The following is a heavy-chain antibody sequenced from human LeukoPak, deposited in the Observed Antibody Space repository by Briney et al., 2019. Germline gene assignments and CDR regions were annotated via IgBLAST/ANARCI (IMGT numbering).Heavy chain of an antibody. CDR1: GYTFTSYA. V-gene: IGHV1-18*01. Sequence: ASVKVSCKASGYTFTSYAMNWVRQAPGQGLEWMGWISAGNGNTNYAQKFQGRLTMTTDTSTSTAYMELRSLTSDDTAFYYCARGYRSRNMDFSFDHWGQGPLVTVSS. D-gene: IGHD2-2*01. CDR3: ARGYRSRNMDFSFDH. J-gene: IGHJ4*02. CDR2: ISAGNGNT.